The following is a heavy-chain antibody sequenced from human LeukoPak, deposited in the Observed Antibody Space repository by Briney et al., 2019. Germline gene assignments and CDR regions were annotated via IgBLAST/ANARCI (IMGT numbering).Heavy chain of an antibody. CDR2: INHSGST. V-gene: IGHV4-34*01. D-gene: IGHD1-1*01. Sequence: SETLSLTCAVYGGSFSGYYWSWIRQPPGKGLEWIGEINHSGSTNYNPSLKSRVTISVDTSKNQFSLKLSSVTAADTAVYYCARSAYNWNDDWFDPWGQGTLVTVSS. J-gene: IGHJ5*02. CDR3: ARSAYNWNDDWFDP. CDR1: GGSFSGYY.